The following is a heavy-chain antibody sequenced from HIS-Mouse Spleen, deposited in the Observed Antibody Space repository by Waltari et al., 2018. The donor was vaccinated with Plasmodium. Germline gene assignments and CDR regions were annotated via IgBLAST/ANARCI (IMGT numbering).Heavy chain of an antibody. CDR1: GYPFTRYG. CDR3: ARGSAGDAFDI. V-gene: IGHV1-18*01. D-gene: IGHD6-19*01. Sequence: QVQLVQSGTDTKKPGASVKVSCKASGYPFTRYGINWVRQDPGQGLEWMGWISAYNGNTNYAQKLQGRVTMTTDTSTSTAYMQLRSLRSDDTAVYYCARGSAGDAFDIWGQGTMVTVSS. J-gene: IGHJ3*02. CDR2: ISAYNGNT.